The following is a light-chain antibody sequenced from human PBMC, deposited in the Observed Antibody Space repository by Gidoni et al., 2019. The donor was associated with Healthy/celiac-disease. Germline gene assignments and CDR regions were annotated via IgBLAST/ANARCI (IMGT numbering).Light chain of an antibody. J-gene: IGKJ5*01. CDR2: AAS. V-gene: IGKV1-39*01. Sequence: DNQMTQSPSSLSASVGDRVTITCRASQSISSYFNWYQQKPRKAPKLLIYAASSLQSGVPSRFSGSGSGTDFTLTISSLQPEEFATYYCQQSYSTPPTFGQGTRLEIK. CDR1: QSISSY. CDR3: QQSYSTPPT.